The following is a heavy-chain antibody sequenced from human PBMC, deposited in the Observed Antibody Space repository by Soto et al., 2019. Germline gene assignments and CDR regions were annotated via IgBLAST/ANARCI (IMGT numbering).Heavy chain of an antibody. Sequence: GGSLRLSCAASGFTFSSYAMSWVRQAPGKGLEWVSAISGSGGSTYYADSVKGRFTISRDNSKNTLYLQMNSLRAEDTAVYYCAKDLDSSGFGPNYFDYWGQGTLVTVSS. CDR1: GFTFSSYA. V-gene: IGHV3-23*01. CDR3: AKDLDSSGFGPNYFDY. J-gene: IGHJ4*02. D-gene: IGHD3-22*01. CDR2: ISGSGGST.